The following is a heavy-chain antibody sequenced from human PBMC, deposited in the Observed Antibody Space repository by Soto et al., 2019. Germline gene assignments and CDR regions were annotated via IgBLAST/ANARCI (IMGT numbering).Heavy chain of an antibody. V-gene: IGHV1-69*01. CDR1: GSTFSSYA. CDR3: ARVGGLYSYGPIVSGGWFDP. CDR2: IIPIFGTA. D-gene: IGHD5-18*01. Sequence: QVQLVQSGAEVKKPGSSVKLSCKASGSTFSSYAISWVRQVPGQGLEWMGGIIPIFGTANYAQKFQGRVTITADESTSTAFMELSSLRSEDTAVYYCARVGGLYSYGPIVSGGWFDPWGQGTLVTVSS. J-gene: IGHJ5*02.